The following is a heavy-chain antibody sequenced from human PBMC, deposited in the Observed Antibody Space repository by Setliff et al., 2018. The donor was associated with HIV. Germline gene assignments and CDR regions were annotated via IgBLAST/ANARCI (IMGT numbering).Heavy chain of an antibody. CDR2: IHRSGFA. D-gene: IGHD2-2*01. CDR1: GGSISTGDYY. CDR3: ATKPNAKNYFDY. J-gene: IGHJ4*02. Sequence: PSETLSLTCTVSGGSISTGDYYWSWIRQHPEKGLEWIGYIHRSGFAYYNPSLTSRVVMSVDTSKNQFSLKLTSVTAADTAIYYCATKPNAKNYFDYWGQGTLVTVSS. V-gene: IGHV4-31*02.